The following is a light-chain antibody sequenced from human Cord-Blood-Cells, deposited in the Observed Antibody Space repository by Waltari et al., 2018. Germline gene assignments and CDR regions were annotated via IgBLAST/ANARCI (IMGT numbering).Light chain of an antibody. V-gene: IGKV3-11*01. CDR3: QQRSNWIT. CDR2: DAS. J-gene: IGKJ4*01. CDR1: QSVSSY. Sequence: EIVLTQSPAPLSLSPGERATLSCRASQSVSSYLAWYQQKPGQAPRLLIYDASNRATGIPARFSGSGSGTDFTLTISSLEPEDFAVYYCQQRSNWITFGGGTKVEIK.